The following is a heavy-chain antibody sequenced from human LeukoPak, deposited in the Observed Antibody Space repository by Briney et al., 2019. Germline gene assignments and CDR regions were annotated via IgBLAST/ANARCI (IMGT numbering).Heavy chain of an antibody. Sequence: ASVKVSCKASGYTFTGYYMHWVRQAPGQGLEWMGWISGYNGNTNQAQTLQGRVTMTTDTSASTAYMELRSLRSDDTAVYYCARDRTPNIAASGTKGQDAFDIWGQGTMVTVSS. V-gene: IGHV1-18*04. CDR1: GYTFTGYY. D-gene: IGHD6-13*01. J-gene: IGHJ3*02. CDR3: ARDRTPNIAASGTKGQDAFDI. CDR2: ISGYNGNT.